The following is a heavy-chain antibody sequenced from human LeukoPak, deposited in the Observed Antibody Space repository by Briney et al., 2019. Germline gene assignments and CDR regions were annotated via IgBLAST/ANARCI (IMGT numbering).Heavy chain of an antibody. V-gene: IGHV3-48*01. CDR3: ARDYDFWSGYSLGNWFDP. Sequence: GGSLRLSCAASGFTFSSYSMNWVRQAPGKGLEWVSYISSSSSTIYYADSVKGRFTISRDNAKNSLYLQMNSLRAEDTAVYYCARDYDFWSGYSLGNWFDPWGQGTLVTVSS. D-gene: IGHD3-3*01. J-gene: IGHJ5*02. CDR2: ISSSSSTI. CDR1: GFTFSSYS.